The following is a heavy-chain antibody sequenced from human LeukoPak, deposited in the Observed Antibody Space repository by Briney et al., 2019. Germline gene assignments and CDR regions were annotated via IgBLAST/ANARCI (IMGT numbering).Heavy chain of an antibody. Sequence: ASVKVSYKASGYTFTSYGISWVRQAPGQGLEWMGWISAYNGNTNYAQKLQGRVTMTTDTSTSTAYMELRSLRSDDTAVYYCARGQITMVRGVLDYWGQGTLVTVSS. CDR2: ISAYNGNT. V-gene: IGHV1-18*01. CDR3: ARGQITMVRGVLDY. CDR1: GYTFTSYG. D-gene: IGHD3-10*01. J-gene: IGHJ4*02.